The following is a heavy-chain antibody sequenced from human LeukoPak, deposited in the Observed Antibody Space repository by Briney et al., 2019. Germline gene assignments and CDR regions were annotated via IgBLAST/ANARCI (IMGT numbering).Heavy chain of an antibody. V-gene: IGHV3-53*04. D-gene: IGHD6-6*01. CDR3: ARDRRQYSSSFYYYGMDV. CDR2: IYSGGST. J-gene: IGHJ6*02. Sequence: PGGSLRLSCAASGFTFSSYAMSWVRQAPGKGLEWVSVIYSGGSTYYADSVKGRFTISRHNSKNTLYLQMNSLRAEDTAVYYCARDRRQYSSSFYYYGMDVWGQGTTVTVSS. CDR1: GFTFSSYA.